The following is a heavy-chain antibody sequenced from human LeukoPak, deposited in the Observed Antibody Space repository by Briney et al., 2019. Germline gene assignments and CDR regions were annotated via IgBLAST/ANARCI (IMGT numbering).Heavy chain of an antibody. J-gene: IGHJ4*02. CDR3: ARGADSSGISDFDY. V-gene: IGHV1-2*05. Sequence: ASVKVSCKASGYTFTGYYMHWVRQAPGQGLEWMGRINPNSGGTNYAQKFRGRVTMTRDTTPSTAYMELSGARADDTGLCYCARGADSSGISDFDYWGQGTLVTVSS. CDR2: INPNSGGT. CDR1: GYTFTGYY. D-gene: IGHD6-19*01.